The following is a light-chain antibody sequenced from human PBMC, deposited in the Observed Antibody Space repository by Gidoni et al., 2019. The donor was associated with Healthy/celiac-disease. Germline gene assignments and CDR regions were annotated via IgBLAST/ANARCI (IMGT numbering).Light chain of an antibody. CDR3: QQLNSYPLT. V-gene: IGKV1-9*01. Sequence: DIQLTQSPSFLSASVGDRVTITCRASRGISSYLAWYQQKPGKAPKLLIYAASTLQSGVPSRFSGRGSGTEFTLTISSLQPEDFATYYCQQLNSYPLTFXGXTKVEIK. CDR2: AAS. CDR1: RGISSY. J-gene: IGKJ4*01.